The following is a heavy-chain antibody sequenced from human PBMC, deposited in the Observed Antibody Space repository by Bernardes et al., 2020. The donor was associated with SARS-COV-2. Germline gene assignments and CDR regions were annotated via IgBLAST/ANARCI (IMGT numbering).Heavy chain of an antibody. D-gene: IGHD3-16*01. J-gene: IGHJ4*02. Sequence: SETLSLTCTVSGGSISSSSYYWGWIRQPPGKGLEWIGSIYYSGSTYYNPSLKSRVTISRDNSMNTLYLQMNSLRDEDTAVYYCVKGGLRLGELWGSDWGQGTLVTVSS. CDR2: IYYSGST. V-gene: IGHV4-39*07. CDR1: GGSISSSSYY. CDR3: VKGGLRLGELWGSD.